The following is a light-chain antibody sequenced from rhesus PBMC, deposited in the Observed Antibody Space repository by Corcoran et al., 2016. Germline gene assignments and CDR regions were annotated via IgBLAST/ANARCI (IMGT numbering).Light chain of an antibody. CDR1: ENVNNY. CDR2: KAS. Sequence: DIQMTQSPSSLSASVGDRVTITCRASENVNNYLHWYQQKQGKAPKLLVYKASTLQSGVPSRFSGSGSWTDFTLTLSSLQPEDFATYYCQHSYGTPLTFGGGTKVELK. J-gene: IGKJ4*01. CDR3: QHSYGTPLT. V-gene: IGKV1-74*01.